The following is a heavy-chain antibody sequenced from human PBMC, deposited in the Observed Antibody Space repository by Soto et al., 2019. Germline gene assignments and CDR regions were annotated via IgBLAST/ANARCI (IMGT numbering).Heavy chain of an antibody. J-gene: IGHJ3*02. D-gene: IGHD5-18*01. CDR2: INPNSGGT. CDR3: ARLSRGYSYGLDAFDI. V-gene: IGHV1-2*04. CDR1: GYTFTGYY. Sequence: ASVKVSCKASGYTFTGYYMHWVRQAPGQGLEWMGWINPNSGGTNYAQKFQGWVTMTRDTSISTAYMELSRLRSDDTAGYYCARLSRGYSYGLDAFDIWGQGTMVTVSS.